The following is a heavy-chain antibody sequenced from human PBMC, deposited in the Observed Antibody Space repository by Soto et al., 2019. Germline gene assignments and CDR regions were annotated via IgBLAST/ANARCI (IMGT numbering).Heavy chain of an antibody. CDR3: ARLAYCGGDCYSHDGLDI. J-gene: IGHJ3*02. V-gene: IGHV5-51*01. CDR2: IYPGDSNR. CDR1: GYTFTNYW. D-gene: IGHD2-21*01. Sequence: PGESLKISCKGSGYTFTNYWIAWVRQMPGKGLEWMGIIYPGDSNRKYSPSFQGQVTMSVDKSIITAYLHWRSLKASDTAIYYCARLAYCGGDCYSHDGLDIWGQGTKVTVSS.